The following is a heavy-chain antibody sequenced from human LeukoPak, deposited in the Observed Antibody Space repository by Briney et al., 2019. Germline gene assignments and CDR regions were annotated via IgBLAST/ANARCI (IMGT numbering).Heavy chain of an antibody. CDR3: AKDAEYYDILTGYYYFDY. J-gene: IGHJ4*02. V-gene: IGHV3-30*02. CDR2: IRSDGSNK. CDR1: GFSFSSYG. D-gene: IGHD3-9*01. Sequence: GGSLRLSCAGSGFSFSSYGMHWVRQAPGKGLEWMAFIRSDGSNKYYADSVKGRFTISRDNSKNTLYLQMNSLRAEDTAVYYCAKDAEYYDILTGYYYFDYWGQGTLVTVSS.